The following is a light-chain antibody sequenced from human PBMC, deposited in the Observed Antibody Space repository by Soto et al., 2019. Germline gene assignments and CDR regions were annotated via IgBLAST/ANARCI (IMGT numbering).Light chain of an antibody. J-gene: IGLJ3*02. V-gene: IGLV1-44*01. Sequence: QSVLTQPPAASGTPGRRVTISCSGSSSNIGGDSVNWYQHLPGTAPKLLIHTNTLRPSGVPDRFSGSKSGTSASLAISGLQSEDEADYYCAAWDDRLKSPVFGGGTKLTVL. CDR3: AAWDDRLKSPV. CDR1: SSNIGGDS. CDR2: TNT.